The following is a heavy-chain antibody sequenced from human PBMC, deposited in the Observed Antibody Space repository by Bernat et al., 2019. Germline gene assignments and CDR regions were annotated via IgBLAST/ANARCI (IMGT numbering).Heavy chain of an antibody. CDR1: GHTFTGYA. CDR3: TRSKDSVSYYSAQHANCDC. Sequence: QVQLVQSGAEVKKPGASVRVSCKASGHTFTGYAIHWVRQAPGQSLEWMGWIDGGNGGTSYSQKFQGRVTFSRDTSANTVYMDLSSLRSEDTALYYCTRSKDSVSYYSAQHANCDCWGQGTLVTLSS. D-gene: IGHD1-26*01. J-gene: IGHJ4*02. CDR2: IDGGNGGT. V-gene: IGHV1-3*01.